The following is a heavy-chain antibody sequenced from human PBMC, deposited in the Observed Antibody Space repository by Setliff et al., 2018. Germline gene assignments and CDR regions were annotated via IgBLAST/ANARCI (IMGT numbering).Heavy chain of an antibody. V-gene: IGHV4-61*02. CDR3: ARESYYYYMDV. J-gene: IGHJ6*03. CDR1: GGSISSGSHY. Sequence: SCTVSGGSISSGSHYWSWIRQPAGKGLEWIGRIYASGSTNYNPSLKSRVTISVDMSKNQFSLKLSSVTAADTAVYYCARESYYYYMDVWGKGTTVTV. CDR2: IYASGST.